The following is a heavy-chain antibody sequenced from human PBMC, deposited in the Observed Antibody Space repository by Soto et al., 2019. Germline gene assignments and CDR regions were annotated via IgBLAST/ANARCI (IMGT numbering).Heavy chain of an antibody. CDR2: IHHTGSI. D-gene: IGHD1-26*01. CDR3: ARERGAGTYQGFDY. V-gene: IGHV4-4*02. CDR1: GGSISTNNW. Sequence: QVQLQESGPGLVKPSGTLSLTCAVSGGSISTNNWWHWIRQPPGKDIEWIGEIHHTGSINYTPSLKSRVTMSIDESKNQFSLRLTSVTAADTAVYYCARERGAGTYQGFDYWGQGTLVTVSS. J-gene: IGHJ4*02.